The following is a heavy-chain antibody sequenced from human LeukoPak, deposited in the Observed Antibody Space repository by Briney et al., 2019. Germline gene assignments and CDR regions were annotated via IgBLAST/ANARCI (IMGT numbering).Heavy chain of an antibody. Sequence: SVKVSCKASGGTFSSYAISWMRQAPGQGLEWMGRIIPILGIANYAQKFQGRVTITADKSTGTAYMELSSLRSEDTAVYYCASPTPGIAAAGRWYYFDYWGQGTLVTVSS. V-gene: IGHV1-69*04. J-gene: IGHJ4*02. CDR3: ASPTPGIAAAGRWYYFDY. CDR1: GGTFSSYA. D-gene: IGHD6-13*01. CDR2: IIPILGIA.